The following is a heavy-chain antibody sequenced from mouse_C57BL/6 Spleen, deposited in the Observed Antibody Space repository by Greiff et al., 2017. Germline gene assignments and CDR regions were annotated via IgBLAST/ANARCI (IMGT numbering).Heavy chain of an antibody. Sequence: VQLQQPGAELVKPGASVKLSCKASGYTFTSYWMHWVKQRPGQGLEWIGMIHPNSGSTNYNEKFKSKATLTVDKSSSTAYMQLSSLTSEDSAVYYCAGYYYGREDYFDYWGQGTTLTVSS. CDR3: AGYYYGREDYFDY. CDR1: GYTFTSYW. J-gene: IGHJ2*01. CDR2: IHPNSGST. D-gene: IGHD1-1*01. V-gene: IGHV1-64*01.